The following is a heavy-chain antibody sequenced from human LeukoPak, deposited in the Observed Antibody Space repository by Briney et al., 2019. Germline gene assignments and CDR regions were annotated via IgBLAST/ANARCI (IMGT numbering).Heavy chain of an antibody. J-gene: IGHJ5*02. CDR3: ARIKGRIAAAGTSWFDP. D-gene: IGHD6-13*01. CDR1: GGSFSGYY. V-gene: IGHV4-34*01. CDR2: INHSGST. Sequence: PSETLSLTCAVYGGSFSGYYWSWIRQPPGKGLEWIGEINHSGSTNYNPSLKSRVTISVDTSKNQFSLKLSSVTAADTAVYYCARIKGRIAAAGTSWFDPWGQGTLVTVSS.